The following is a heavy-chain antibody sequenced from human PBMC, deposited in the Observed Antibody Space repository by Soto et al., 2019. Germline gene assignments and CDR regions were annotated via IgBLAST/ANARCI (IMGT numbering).Heavy chain of an antibody. CDR2: IYYSGST. Sequence: LSFACTVSGGSVSSGAYYWTWIRQRPGKGLEWIGYIYYSGSTYYSPSLKSRLSISLDTSKNQFSLRLSSVTAADTAMYYCARARLRAVYAFDIWGQGTMVTV. D-gene: IGHD5-12*01. J-gene: IGHJ3*02. CDR1: GGSVSSGAYY. V-gene: IGHV4-31*03. CDR3: ARARLRAVYAFDI.